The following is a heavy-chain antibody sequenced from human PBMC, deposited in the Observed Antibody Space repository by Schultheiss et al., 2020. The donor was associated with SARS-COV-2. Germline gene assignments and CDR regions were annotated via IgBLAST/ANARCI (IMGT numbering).Heavy chain of an antibody. CDR1: GGTFSSYA. V-gene: IGHV1-69*13. CDR2: IIPIFGTA. Sequence: SVKVSCKASGGTFSSYAISWVRQAPGQGLEWMGGIIPIFGTANYAQKFQGRVTITADESTSTAYMELSSLRSEDTAVYYCSSRITMIVVVFQWGGDFDPWGQGTLVTVSS. D-gene: IGHD3-22*01. J-gene: IGHJ5*02. CDR3: SSRITMIVVVFQWGGDFDP.